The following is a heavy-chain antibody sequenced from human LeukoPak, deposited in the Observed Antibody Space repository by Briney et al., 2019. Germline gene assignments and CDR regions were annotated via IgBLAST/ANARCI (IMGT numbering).Heavy chain of an antibody. Sequence: QPGGSLRLSCAASGFTFSSNGMTWVRQAPGKGLEWVSSISGPGRSTYYADSVKGRFTISRDNSKNTMYLQMNSLRVDDTAVYYCAKDRMVRGVEDYWGQGTLVTVSS. D-gene: IGHD3-10*01. CDR3: AKDRMVRGVEDY. J-gene: IGHJ4*02. V-gene: IGHV3-23*01. CDR1: GFTFSSNG. CDR2: ISGPGRST.